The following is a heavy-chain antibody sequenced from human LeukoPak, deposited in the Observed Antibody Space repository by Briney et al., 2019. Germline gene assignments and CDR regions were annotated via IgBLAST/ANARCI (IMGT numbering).Heavy chain of an antibody. CDR3: AKDLYYGSGSYGYYYYGMDV. J-gene: IGHJ6*02. Sequence: GGSLRLSCAASGFTFSSYGMHWVRQAPGKGLEWVAVISYDGSNKYYADSVEGRFTISRDNSKNTLYLQMNSLRAEDTAVYYCAKDLYYGSGSYGYYYYGMDVWGQGTTVTVSS. CDR2: ISYDGSNK. V-gene: IGHV3-30*18. CDR1: GFTFSSYG. D-gene: IGHD3-10*01.